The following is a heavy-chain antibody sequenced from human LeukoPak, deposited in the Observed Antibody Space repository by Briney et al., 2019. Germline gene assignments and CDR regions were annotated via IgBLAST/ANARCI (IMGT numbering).Heavy chain of an antibody. D-gene: IGHD4-23*01. Sequence: ASVKVSCKASGYTFTGYYMHWVRQAPGQGLEWMGWINPNSGGTNYAQKFQGRVTMTRDTSISTAYMELSRLRSDDTAVYYCARRVYGGNSNYYYYYMDVWGIGTTVTVSS. J-gene: IGHJ6*03. CDR3: ARRVYGGNSNYYYYYMDV. CDR1: GYTFTGYY. CDR2: INPNSGGT. V-gene: IGHV1-2*02.